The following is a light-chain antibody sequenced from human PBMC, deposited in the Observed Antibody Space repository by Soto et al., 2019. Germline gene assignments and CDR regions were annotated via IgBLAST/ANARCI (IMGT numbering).Light chain of an antibody. CDR3: SSNAGSNNLV. V-gene: IGLV2-8*01. CDR1: SSDVGGYNY. CDR2: EVT. Sequence: QPALTQPPSASGSPGQSVTISCTGTSSDVGGYNYVSWYQQLPGKAPKLMIYEVTKRPSGVPDRFSGSKSGNTASLTVSGLQAEDEADYYCSSNAGSNNLVFGGGTKVTVL. J-gene: IGLJ2*01.